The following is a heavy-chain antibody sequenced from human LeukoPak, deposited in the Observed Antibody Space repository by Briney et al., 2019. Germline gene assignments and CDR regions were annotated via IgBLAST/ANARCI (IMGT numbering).Heavy chain of an antibody. J-gene: IGHJ4*02. Sequence: PSETLSLTCTVSGDSISRGGYFWSRIRQHPGKGLEWIGYSYGSSNYNPSLKNRVTISVDTSKNQFSLKLSSVTAADTAVYYCAVRQAAMDYWGQGTLVTVSS. V-gene: IGHV4-31*03. D-gene: IGHD6-25*01. CDR2: SYGSS. CDR3: AVRQAAMDY. CDR1: GDSISRGGYF.